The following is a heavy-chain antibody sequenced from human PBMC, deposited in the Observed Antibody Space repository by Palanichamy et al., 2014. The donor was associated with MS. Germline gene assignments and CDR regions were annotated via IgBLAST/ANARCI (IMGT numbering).Heavy chain of an antibody. Sequence: QVLLQESGPGLVKPSETLSLACSVSGGSFSSSTFFWGWIRQPPGRRLKWIGSIYYSGSTYYNPSLKSRVTMSVDTSKNQFSLNLSSVTAADTAVYYCARNLVSSGWPNWFDPWGQGTQVTVSS. CDR2: IYYSGST. J-gene: IGHJ5*02. CDR1: GGSFSSSTFF. D-gene: IGHD6-19*01. V-gene: IGHV4-39*01. CDR3: ARNLVSSGWPNWFDP.